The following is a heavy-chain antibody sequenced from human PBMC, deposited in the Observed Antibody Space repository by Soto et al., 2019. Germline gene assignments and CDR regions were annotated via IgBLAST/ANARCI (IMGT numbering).Heavy chain of an antibody. V-gene: IGHV4-34*01. J-gene: IGHJ4*02. CDR1: GGSFSGYY. CDR2: INHSGST. CDR3: ARVAAAGTYFDY. D-gene: IGHD6-13*01. Sequence: PSETLSLTCAVYGGSFSGYYWSWIRQPPGKGLEWIGEINHSGSTNYNPSLKSRVTISVDTSKNQFSLKLSSVTAADTAVYYCARVAAAGTYFDYWGQGTLVTSPQ.